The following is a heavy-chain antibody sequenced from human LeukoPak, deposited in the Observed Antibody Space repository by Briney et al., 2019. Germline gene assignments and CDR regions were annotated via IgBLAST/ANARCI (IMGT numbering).Heavy chain of an antibody. CDR2: INPNSGGT. V-gene: IGHV1-2*02. J-gene: IGHJ3*01. D-gene: IGHD3-3*01. CDR1: GYTFTVYY. CDR3: ARDRDFWSGTSPFHV. Sequence: ASVKVSCKASGYTFTVYYIHWVRQASGQGREWVGWINPNSGGTNYAQKFQGRVTMTSDASISTAYMELSRLRSDDTAVYYCARDRDFWSGTSPFHVWGQGTMVAVSS.